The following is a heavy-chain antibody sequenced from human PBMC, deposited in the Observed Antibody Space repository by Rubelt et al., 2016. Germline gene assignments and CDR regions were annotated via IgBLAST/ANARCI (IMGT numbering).Heavy chain of an antibody. CDR3: ASMYSSSWYRGWFDP. J-gene: IGHJ5*02. CDR2: ISAYNGNT. Sequence: QVQLVQSGAEVKKPGASVKVSCKASGYTFTSYGISWVRQAPGQGLEWMGWISAYNGNTNYAQKLQGRVTMTPETSTSTAYMELRSLRSDDTAGYYCASMYSSSWYRGWFDPWGQGTLVTVSS. CDR1: GYTFTSYG. V-gene: IGHV1-18*01. D-gene: IGHD6-13*01.